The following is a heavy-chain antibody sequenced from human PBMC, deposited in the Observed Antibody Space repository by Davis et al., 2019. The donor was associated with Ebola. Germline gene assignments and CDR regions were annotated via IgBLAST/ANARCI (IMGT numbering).Heavy chain of an antibody. CDR2: INHSGRT. CDR3: ARASQYSGRWYSDY. CDR1: GGSFSGYS. Sequence: PSETLFLTCAVYGGSFSGYSWSWIRQPPGKGLEWIGEINHSGRTNYNPSLKSGVTISVGTSKNQFSLELSSVTAADTAVYYCARASQYSGRWYSDYWGQGTLVTVSS. D-gene: IGHD6-25*01. V-gene: IGHV4-34*01. J-gene: IGHJ4*02.